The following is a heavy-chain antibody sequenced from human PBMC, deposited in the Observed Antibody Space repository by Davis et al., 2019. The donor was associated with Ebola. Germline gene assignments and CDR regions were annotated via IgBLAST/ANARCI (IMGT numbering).Heavy chain of an antibody. D-gene: IGHD6-13*01. Sequence: ASVKVSCKASGYTFTSYAMHWVRQAPGQRLEWMGWINAGNGNTKYSQKFQGRVTITRDTSASTAYMELSSLRSEDTAVYYCARAGNLDSSSWYEGTREKYYYYYGMDVWGQGTTVTVSS. J-gene: IGHJ6*02. V-gene: IGHV1-3*01. CDR1: GYTFTSYA. CDR2: INAGNGNT. CDR3: ARAGNLDSSSWYEGTREKYYYYYGMDV.